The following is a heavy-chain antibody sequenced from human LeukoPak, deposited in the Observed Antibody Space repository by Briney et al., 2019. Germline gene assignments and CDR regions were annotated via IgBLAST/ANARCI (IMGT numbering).Heavy chain of an antibody. CDR2: IYYSGST. V-gene: IGHV4-59*01. CDR1: GGSFSGYY. CDR3: AGSPSYDSSGYVEALHPHAFDI. Sequence: SETLSLTCAVYGGSFSGYYWSWIRQPPGKGLEWIGYIYYSGSTNYNPSLKSRVTISVDTSKNQFSLKLSSVTAADTAVYYCAGSPSYDSSGYVEALHPHAFDIWGQGTMVTVSS. D-gene: IGHD3-22*01. J-gene: IGHJ3*02.